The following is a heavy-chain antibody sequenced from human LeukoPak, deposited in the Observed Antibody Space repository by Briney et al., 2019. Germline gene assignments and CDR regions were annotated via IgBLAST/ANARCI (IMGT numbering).Heavy chain of an antibody. CDR2: IYYSGST. CDR3: ARQTIGYCSSTSCYGAYYYGMDV. Sequence: PSETLSLTCTVSGGSISSYYWSWIRQPPGKGLEWIGYIYYSGSTNYNPSLKSRVTISVDTSKNQFSLKLSSVTAADTAVYYCARQTIGYCSSTSCYGAYYYGMDVWGQGTTVTVSS. J-gene: IGHJ6*02. V-gene: IGHV4-59*08. CDR1: GGSISSYY. D-gene: IGHD2-2*01.